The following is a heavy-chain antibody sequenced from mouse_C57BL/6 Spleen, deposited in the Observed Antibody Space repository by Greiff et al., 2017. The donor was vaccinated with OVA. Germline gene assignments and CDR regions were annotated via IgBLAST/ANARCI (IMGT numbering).Heavy chain of an antibody. Sequence: EVHLVESGGGLVKPGGSLKLSCAASGFTFSSYTMSWVRQTPEKRLEWVATISGGGGNTYYPDSVKGRFTISRDNAKNTLYLQMSSLRSEDTALYYCARHALYAMDYWGQGTSVTVSS. CDR2: ISGGGGNT. CDR1: GFTFSSYT. CDR3: ARHALYAMDY. V-gene: IGHV5-9*01. J-gene: IGHJ4*01.